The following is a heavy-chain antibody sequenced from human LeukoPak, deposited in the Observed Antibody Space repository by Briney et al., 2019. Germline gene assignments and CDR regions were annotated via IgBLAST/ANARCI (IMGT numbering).Heavy chain of an antibody. Sequence: SETLSLTCTVSGGSISSYYWSWIRQPPGKGLEWIGYIYYSGSTNYNPSLKSRVTISVDTSKNQFSLKLSSVTAADTAVYYCARYGSGSYSNLGGFQHWGQGTLVTVSS. CDR1: GGSISSYY. V-gene: IGHV4-59*01. CDR3: ARYGSGSYSNLGGFQH. D-gene: IGHD3-10*01. J-gene: IGHJ1*01. CDR2: IYYSGST.